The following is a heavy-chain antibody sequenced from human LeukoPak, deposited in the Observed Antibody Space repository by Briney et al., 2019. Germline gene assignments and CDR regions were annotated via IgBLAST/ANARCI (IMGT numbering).Heavy chain of an antibody. Sequence: SETLSLTCSVSGGSISGYYWSWIRQPAGKGLEWIGRIYTSGSTNYNPSLKSRVTMSLDTSKNQLSLKLNSVTAADTAVYYCARYGLVEFRNAFQYWGQGILVSVSS. CDR2: IYTSGST. CDR3: ARYGLVEFRNAFQY. D-gene: IGHD6-6*01. J-gene: IGHJ1*01. V-gene: IGHV4-4*07. CDR1: GGSISGYY.